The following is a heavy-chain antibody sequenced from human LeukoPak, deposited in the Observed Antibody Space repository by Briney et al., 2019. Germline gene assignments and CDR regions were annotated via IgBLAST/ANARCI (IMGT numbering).Heavy chain of an antibody. CDR3: ARAETGCGGDCYLGLYYYGMDV. V-gene: IGHV1-3*01. CDR2: INAGNGNT. CDR1: GYTFTSYA. Sequence: ASVKVSCKASGYTFTSYAMHWVRQAPGQRLEWMGWINAGNGNTKYSQKFQGGVTITRDTSASTAYMELSSLRSEDTAVYYCARAETGCGGDCYLGLYYYGMDVWGQGTTVTVSS. D-gene: IGHD2-21*02. J-gene: IGHJ6*02.